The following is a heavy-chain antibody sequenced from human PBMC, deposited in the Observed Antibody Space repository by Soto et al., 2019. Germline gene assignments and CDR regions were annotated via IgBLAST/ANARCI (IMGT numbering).Heavy chain of an antibody. J-gene: IGHJ4*02. Sequence: GGSVKVSCKGFGYSFMKYGINWVRQAPGQGLEWVGWISPYSGYTHSAQKFHGRLTLTTDTAASTAYMELRILRSADTALYYCAREASVLIPAAQPSSFDSWGQGTLVTVSS. CDR2: ISPYSGYT. D-gene: IGHD2-2*01. CDR1: GYSFMKYG. V-gene: IGHV1-18*01. CDR3: AREASVLIPAAQPSSFDS.